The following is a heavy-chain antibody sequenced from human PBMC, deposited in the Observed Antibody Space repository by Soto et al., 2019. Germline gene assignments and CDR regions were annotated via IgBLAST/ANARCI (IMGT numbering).Heavy chain of an antibody. CDR2: IIPILGIA. CDR3: ARVGQTVSQDWYFDL. Sequence: QVQLVQSGAEVKKPGSSVKVSCKASGGTFSSYTISWVRQAPGQGLEWMGRIIPILGIANYAQKFQGRVTITADKSTSPAYMELSSRRTEDTAVYYCARVGQTVSQDWYFDLWGRGTLVTVSS. V-gene: IGHV1-69*02. CDR1: GGTFSSYT. D-gene: IGHD4-17*01. J-gene: IGHJ2*01.